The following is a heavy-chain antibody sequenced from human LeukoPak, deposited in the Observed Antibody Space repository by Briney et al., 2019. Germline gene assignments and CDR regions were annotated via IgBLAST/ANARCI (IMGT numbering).Heavy chain of an antibody. Sequence: GGSLRLSCAASGFTFSSYAMHWVRQAPGKGLEWVSSISSSSTYMYYADSVKGRFTISRDNAKNSLYLQMNSLRAEDTAVYYCARATELWGGGYPNYFDYWGQGTLVTVSS. CDR1: GFTFSSYA. J-gene: IGHJ4*02. CDR3: ARATELWGGGYPNYFDY. V-gene: IGHV3-21*01. D-gene: IGHD1-26*01. CDR2: ISSSSTYM.